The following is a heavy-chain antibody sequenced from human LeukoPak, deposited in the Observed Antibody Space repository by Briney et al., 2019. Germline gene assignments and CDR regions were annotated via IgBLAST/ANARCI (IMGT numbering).Heavy chain of an antibody. J-gene: IGHJ5*02. CDR1: GYTFTSYD. D-gene: IGHD1-14*01. V-gene: IGHV1-8*01. Sequence: GASVKVSCKASGYTFTSYDINWVRQAAGQGLEWMGWMSPINGNTGYAQKFQGRVTMTRNTSISTAYMELSSLRSEDTAVYYRARNRGEGFDPWGQGTLVTVSS. CDR3: ARNRGEGFDP. CDR2: MSPINGNT.